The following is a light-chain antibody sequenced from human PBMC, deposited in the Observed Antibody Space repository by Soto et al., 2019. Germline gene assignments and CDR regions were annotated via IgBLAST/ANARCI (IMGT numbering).Light chain of an antibody. CDR1: QSVSSN. J-gene: IGKJ1*01. V-gene: IGKV3-15*01. CDR3: QQYNNWPRGT. Sequence: IVMTQSPATLSVYPGARATLSCRASQSVSSNLAWYQQKPGQAPRLLIYGASTRATGIPARFSGSGSGTEFTPTISSLQSEDFAVYYCQQYNNWPRGTFGQGTKGDIK. CDR2: GAS.